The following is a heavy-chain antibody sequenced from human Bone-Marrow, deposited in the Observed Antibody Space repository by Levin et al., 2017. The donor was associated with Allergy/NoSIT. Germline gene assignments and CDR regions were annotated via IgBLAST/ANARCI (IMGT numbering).Heavy chain of an antibody. J-gene: IGHJ4*02. V-gene: IGHV3-30*03. Sequence: GGSLRLSCAASGFTFGSYGMHWVRQAPGQGLEWVTLISYDRSDIDYADSVKGRFTISRDNSKSMLFLQMNSLRPDDTAVYYCARDNSGYGEFDSWGQGTLVTVSS. CDR2: ISYDRSDI. D-gene: IGHD5-12*01. CDR1: GFTFGSYG. CDR3: ARDNSGYGEFDS.